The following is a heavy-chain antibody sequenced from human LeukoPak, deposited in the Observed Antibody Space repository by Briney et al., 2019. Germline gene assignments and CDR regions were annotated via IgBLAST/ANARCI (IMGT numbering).Heavy chain of an antibody. J-gene: IGHJ6*02. D-gene: IGHD6-13*01. Sequence: GGSLCLSCTASGFTFRNYSMSWVRQTPEKGLEWVANIKQDGSETVYVDSVKGRFTISSDNAQTSLHLQMSSLRAEDTAVYYCARDPYRSSWSYGRELWGQEPTVSVSS. CDR3: ARDPYRSSWSYGREL. CDR1: GFTFRNYS. CDR2: IKQDGSET. V-gene: IGHV3-7*05.